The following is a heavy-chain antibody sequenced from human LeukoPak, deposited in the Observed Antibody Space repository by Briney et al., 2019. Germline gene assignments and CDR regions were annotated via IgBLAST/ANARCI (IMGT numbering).Heavy chain of an antibody. CDR3: AKDQANALLRFGELIRKSRDGYFDY. V-gene: IGHV3-23*01. D-gene: IGHD3-10*01. CDR2: ISGSGGST. J-gene: IGHJ4*02. CDR1: GFTFSSYA. Sequence: GGSLRVSCAASGFTFSSYAMSWVRQAPGKGLEWVSFISGSGGSTYYVDSVKGRFTISRDNSKNTLYLQMNSLRAEDTAVYYCAKDQANALLRFGELIRKSRDGYFDYWGQGTLVTVSS.